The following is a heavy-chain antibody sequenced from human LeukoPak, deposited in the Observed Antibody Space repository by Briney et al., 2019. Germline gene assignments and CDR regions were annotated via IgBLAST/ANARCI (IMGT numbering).Heavy chain of an antibody. CDR1: GYAFIHYG. CDR3: ARGGIDIVTVPVSNWFDP. J-gene: IGHJ5*02. CDR2: SSLYNGKT. D-gene: IGHD2/OR15-2a*01. V-gene: IGHV1-18*01. Sequence: APGKVCCKASGYAFIHYGITWGREAPGQGLEWWGWSSLYNGKTNYAQKLQGRITMTTNTSTNTAYMELRSLRSDDTAVYYCARGGIDIVTVPVSNWFDPWGQGTLVTVSS.